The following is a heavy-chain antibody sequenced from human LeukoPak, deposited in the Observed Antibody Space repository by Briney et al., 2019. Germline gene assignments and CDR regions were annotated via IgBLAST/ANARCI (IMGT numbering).Heavy chain of an antibody. CDR3: ARAELRYFDWSSFDY. CDR2: IHYTGST. V-gene: IGHV4-59*08. D-gene: IGHD3-9*01. CDR1: GGSINSYY. J-gene: IGHJ4*02. Sequence: SETLSLTCTVSGGSINSYYWSWIRQPPGKGLECIGYIHYTGSTNYNPSLKSRVTISVDTSKSQFSLKLSSVTAAVTAVYYCARAELRYFDWSSFDYWGQGTLVTVSS.